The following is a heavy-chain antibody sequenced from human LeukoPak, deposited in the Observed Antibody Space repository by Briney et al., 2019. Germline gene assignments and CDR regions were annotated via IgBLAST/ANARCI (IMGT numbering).Heavy chain of an antibody. Sequence: ASVKVSCKASGGTFSSYAISWVRQAPGQGLEWMGGIIPIFGTANYAQKFQGRVTITADESTSTAYMELSSLRSEDTAVYYCARDSSSWYLGFDYWGQGTLVTVSS. CDR2: IIPIFGTA. CDR3: ARDSSSWYLGFDY. D-gene: IGHD6-13*01. V-gene: IGHV1-69*13. CDR1: GGTFSSYA. J-gene: IGHJ4*02.